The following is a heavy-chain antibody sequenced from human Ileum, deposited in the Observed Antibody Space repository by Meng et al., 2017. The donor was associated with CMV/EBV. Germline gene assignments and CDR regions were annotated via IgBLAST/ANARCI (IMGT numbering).Heavy chain of an antibody. CDR3: ARDLTNKWFYY. CDR2: VYSTGST. CDR1: GGSISSYY. Sequence: QVQLTDSDQGLVKPSEILSLTCSVSGGSISSYYWSWIRQAPGKGLEWIGYVYSTGSTNYSPSLRSRVTISVDTSRNQFSLRLSSVTAADTAVYFCARDLTNKWFYYWGQGTLVTVSS. D-gene: IGHD1-26*01. J-gene: IGHJ4*02. V-gene: IGHV4-59*01.